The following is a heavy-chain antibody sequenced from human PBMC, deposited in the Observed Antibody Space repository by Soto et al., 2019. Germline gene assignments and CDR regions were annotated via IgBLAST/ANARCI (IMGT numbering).Heavy chain of an antibody. D-gene: IGHD2-15*01. CDR2: IKQDGSEK. CDR1: EHTFSSYW. J-gene: IGHJ4*02. CDR3: ARDPPLPGGHFED. V-gene: IGHV3-7*05. Sequence: GGSLRLSCAASEHTFSSYWMSWVRQAPGKGLEWVANIKQDGSEKYYVDSVKGRFTISRDNAKNSLYLQMYSLRADDTAVYYCARDPPLPGGHFEDWGQGTLVTVSS.